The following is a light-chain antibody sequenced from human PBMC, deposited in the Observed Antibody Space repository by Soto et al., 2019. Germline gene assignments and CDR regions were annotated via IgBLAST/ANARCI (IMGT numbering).Light chain of an antibody. CDR3: QQSGRP. CDR1: QSVSSN. CDR2: GAS. V-gene: IGKV3-15*01. Sequence: EIVMTQSPATLSVSPGERATLSCRASQSVSSNLAWYQQKPGQAPRLLIYGASSRATGIPARFSGSGSGTDFTLTISRLEPEDSAVYYCQQSGRPFGQGTKVDI. J-gene: IGKJ1*01.